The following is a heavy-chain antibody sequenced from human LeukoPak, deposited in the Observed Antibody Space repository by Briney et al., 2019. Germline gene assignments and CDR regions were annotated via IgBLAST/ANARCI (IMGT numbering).Heavy chain of an antibody. CDR1: GDTFSSYT. D-gene: IGHD7-27*01. CDR2: MDPNSDNT. CDR3: MSTSNWGSVIFDC. V-gene: IGHV1-8*02. Sequence: ASVKVSCKASGDTFSSYTISWVRQAPGQGLEWMGWMDPNSDNTVYAEKFQGRITMTRNTSITTAYMELRSLRSEDTAVYYCMSTSNWGSVIFDCWGQGTLVTVSS. J-gene: IGHJ4*02.